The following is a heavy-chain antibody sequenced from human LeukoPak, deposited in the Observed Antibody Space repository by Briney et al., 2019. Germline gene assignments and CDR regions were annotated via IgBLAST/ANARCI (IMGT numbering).Heavy chain of an antibody. D-gene: IGHD2-2*01. CDR3: ARWRIVVVPAARMTYYYYGMDV. Sequence: SETLSLTCAVYGGSFSGYYWSWIRQPPGKGLEWIGEINHSGSTNYNPSLKSRVTISVDTSKNQFSLKLSSVTAAEPAMYHCARWRIVVVPAARMTYYYYGMDVWGQGTTVTDCS. CDR1: GGSFSGYY. J-gene: IGHJ6*02. CDR2: INHSGST. V-gene: IGHV4-34*01.